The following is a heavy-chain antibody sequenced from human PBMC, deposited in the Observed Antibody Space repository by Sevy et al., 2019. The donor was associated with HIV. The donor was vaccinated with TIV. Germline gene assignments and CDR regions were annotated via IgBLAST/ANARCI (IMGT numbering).Heavy chain of an antibody. CDR1: GDSISSYY. CDR3: ARAGGQSTSSRYFDF. D-gene: IGHD6-6*01. V-gene: IGHV4-59*13. J-gene: IGHJ4*02. CDR2: IHYSGST. Sequence: SETLSLTCTVSGDSISSYYWSWMRQPPGKGLEWIGYIHYSGSTNYNPSLKSRVTTSVDTSKSQFSLNLNSVTAADTAVYFCARAGGQSTSSRYFDFWGQGTLVTVSS.